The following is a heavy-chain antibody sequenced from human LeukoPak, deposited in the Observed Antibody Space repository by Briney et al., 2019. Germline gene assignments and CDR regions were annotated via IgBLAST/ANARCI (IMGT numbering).Heavy chain of an antibody. J-gene: IGHJ5*02. D-gene: IGHD4-11*01. Sequence: PGRSLRLSCAASGFTFSSYWMHWVRQAPRKGLVSVSRINCDGSSTSYADSVTRRFTISRDNAKNTLDLQMNSLRAEDTAVYYCARGPRVTNNWFDPWGQGTLVTVSS. CDR1: GFTFSSYW. V-gene: IGHV3-74*01. CDR3: ARGPRVTNNWFDP. CDR2: INCDGSST.